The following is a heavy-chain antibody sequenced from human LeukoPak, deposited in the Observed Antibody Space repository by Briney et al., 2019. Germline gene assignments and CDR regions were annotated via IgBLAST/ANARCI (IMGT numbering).Heavy chain of an antibody. V-gene: IGHV4-34*01. D-gene: IGHD6-19*01. Sequence: SETLSLTCAVYGGSFSGYYWSWIRQPPGKGLEWIGEINHSGGTNYNPSLKSRVTISVDTSKNQFSLMLSSVTAADTAVYYCARAGQWLVRSFDYWGQGTLVTVSS. CDR3: ARAGQWLVRSFDY. CDR2: INHSGGT. J-gene: IGHJ4*02. CDR1: GGSFSGYY.